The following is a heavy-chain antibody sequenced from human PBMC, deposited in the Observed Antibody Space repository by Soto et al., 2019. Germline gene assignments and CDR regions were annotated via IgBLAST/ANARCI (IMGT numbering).Heavy chain of an antibody. V-gene: IGHV3-20*01. D-gene: IGHD2-15*01. CDR2: INLNGGST. CDR1: GCTFDEYG. Sequence: GGSLRLSCAASGCTFDEYGMSWVLQVPGKGLEWVSAINLNGGSTGYGDSVQGRFTISRDNAKNSVYLQMNGLRAEDTALYHCARVMVVAATYDALDIWGQGTMVTVSS. J-gene: IGHJ3*02. CDR3: ARVMVVAATYDALDI.